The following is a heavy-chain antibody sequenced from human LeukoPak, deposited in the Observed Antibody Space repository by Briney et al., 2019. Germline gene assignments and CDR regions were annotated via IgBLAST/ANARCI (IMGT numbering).Heavy chain of an antibody. D-gene: IGHD6-19*01. J-gene: IGHJ5*02. CDR3: ARETYSSGWYWFDP. CDR2: INHSGST. V-gene: IGHV4-34*01. CDR1: GGSFSGYY. Sequence: PSETLSLTCAVYGGSFSGYYWSWIRQPPGKGLEWIGEINHSGSTNYNPSLKSRVTISVDTSKNQFSLKLSSVTAADTAVYYCARETYSSGWYWFDPWGQGTLVTVSS.